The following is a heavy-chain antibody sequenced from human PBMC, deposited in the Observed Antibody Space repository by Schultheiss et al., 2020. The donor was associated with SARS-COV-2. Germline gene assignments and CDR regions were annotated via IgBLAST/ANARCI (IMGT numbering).Heavy chain of an antibody. J-gene: IGHJ4*02. CDR2: IKQDGSEK. CDR1: GGSFSGYY. D-gene: IGHD3-3*01. V-gene: IGHV3-7*01. Sequence: LSLTCAVYGGSFSGYYWSWIRQPAGKGLEWVANIKQDGSEKYYVDSVKGRFTISRDNAKNSLYLQMNSLRAEDTAVYYCARAGSITIFGVVKYYFDYWGQGTLVTVSS. CDR3: ARAGSITIFGVVKYYFDY.